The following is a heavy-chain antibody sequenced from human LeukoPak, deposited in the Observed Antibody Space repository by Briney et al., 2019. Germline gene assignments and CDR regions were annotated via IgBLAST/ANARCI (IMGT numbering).Heavy chain of an antibody. D-gene: IGHD3-22*01. Sequence: SETLSLTCAVYGGSFSGYYWSWIRQPPGKGLEWIGEINHSGSTNYNPSPKSRVTISVDTSKNQFSLKLSSVTAADTAVYYCARVRITMIVVGLDYWGQGTLVTVSS. J-gene: IGHJ4*02. V-gene: IGHV4-34*01. CDR1: GGSFSGYY. CDR2: INHSGST. CDR3: ARVRITMIVVGLDY.